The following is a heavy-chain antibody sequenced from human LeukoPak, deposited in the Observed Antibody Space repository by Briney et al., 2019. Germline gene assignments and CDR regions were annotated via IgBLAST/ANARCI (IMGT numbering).Heavy chain of an antibody. V-gene: IGHV3-21*01. CDR2: ISSSSSYI. J-gene: IGHJ5*02. Sequence: PGGSLRLSCAASGFTFSSYSMNWVRQAPGKGLEWVSSISSSSSYIYYAGSVKGRFTISRDNAKNSLYLQMNSLRAEDTAVYYCARDIYCSGGSCTPAFDPWGQGTLVTVSS. D-gene: IGHD2-15*01. CDR3: ARDIYCSGGSCTPAFDP. CDR1: GFTFSSYS.